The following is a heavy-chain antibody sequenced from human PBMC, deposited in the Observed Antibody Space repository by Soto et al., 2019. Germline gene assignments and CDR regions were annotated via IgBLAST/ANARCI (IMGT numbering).Heavy chain of an antibody. D-gene: IGHD6-19*01. J-gene: IGHJ4*02. CDR1: GGSISSSSYY. CDR3: ATIIAVAGTGNFDY. CDR2: IYYSGST. Sequence: SETLSLTCTVSGGSISSSSYYWGWIRQPLGKGLEWIGSIYYSGSTYYNPSLKSRVTISVDTSKNQFSLKLSSVTAADTAVYYCATIIAVAGTGNFDYWGQGTLVTVSS. V-gene: IGHV4-39*01.